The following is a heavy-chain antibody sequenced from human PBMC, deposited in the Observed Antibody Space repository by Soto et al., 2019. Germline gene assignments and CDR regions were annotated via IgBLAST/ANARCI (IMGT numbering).Heavy chain of an antibody. CDR2: IYYSGST. J-gene: IGHJ6*03. V-gene: IGHV4-59*08. CDR3: ARCRSLGAMSRGYYYYMDV. D-gene: IGHD2-2*01. Sequence: SETLSLTCTVSGGSISSYYWSRIRQPPGKGLEWIGYIYYSGSTNYNPSLKSRVTISVDTSKNQFSLKLSSVTAADTAVYYCARCRSLGAMSRGYYYYMDVWGKGTTVTVSS. CDR1: GGSISSYY.